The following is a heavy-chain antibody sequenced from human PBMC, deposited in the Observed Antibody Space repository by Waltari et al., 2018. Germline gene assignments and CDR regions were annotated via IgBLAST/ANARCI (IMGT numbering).Heavy chain of an antibody. V-gene: IGHV4-39*07. Sequence: QLQLQESGPGLVKPSETLSLTCTVSGGSISSSSYYWGWIHQPPGKGLEWIGSIYYSGSTYYNPSLKSRVTISVDTSKNQFSLKLSSVTAADTAVYYCARGVVVPAAIQPFDYWGQGTLVTVSS. D-gene: IGHD2-2*02. CDR2: IYYSGST. J-gene: IGHJ4*02. CDR3: ARGVVVPAAIQPFDY. CDR1: GGSISSSSYY.